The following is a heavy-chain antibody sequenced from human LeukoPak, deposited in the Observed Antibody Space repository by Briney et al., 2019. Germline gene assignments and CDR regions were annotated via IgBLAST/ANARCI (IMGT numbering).Heavy chain of an antibody. Sequence: SETLSLTCTVSGGSISSYYWSWIRQPPGKGLEWIGSIYHSGSTYYNPSLKSRVTISVDTSKNQFSLKLSSVTAADTAVYYCARDILSGYDFVDDYWGQGTLVTVSS. CDR3: ARDILSGYDFVDDY. V-gene: IGHV4-38-2*02. J-gene: IGHJ4*02. CDR2: IYHSGST. CDR1: GGSISSYY. D-gene: IGHD5-12*01.